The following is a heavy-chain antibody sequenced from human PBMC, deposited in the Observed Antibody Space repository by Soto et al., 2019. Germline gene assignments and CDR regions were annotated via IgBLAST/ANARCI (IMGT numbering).Heavy chain of an antibody. CDR2: ISYDGSNK. Sequence: QVQLVESGGGVVQPGRSLRLSCAASGFTFSSYAMHWVRQAPGKGLEWVAVISYDGSNKYYADSVKGRFTISRDNSKNTLYLQMTSLRAEVTAVYYCASDKREQWLSTFDYWGQGTRVTVSS. V-gene: IGHV3-30-3*01. J-gene: IGHJ4*02. D-gene: IGHD6-19*01. CDR1: GFTFSSYA. CDR3: ASDKREQWLSTFDY.